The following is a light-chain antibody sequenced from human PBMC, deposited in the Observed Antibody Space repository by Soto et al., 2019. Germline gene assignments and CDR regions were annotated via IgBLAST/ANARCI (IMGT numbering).Light chain of an antibody. CDR1: QNIYNS. Sequence: DIQMTQSPSSLSASVGDRVTITCRASQNIYNSLNWYQYKAGKAPKLLIYAASSLQSGVPSRFGGSGSGTDFTLTISSLQPENFATYYCQQSYSTQTFGQGTKVEVK. CDR3: QQSYSTQT. V-gene: IGKV1-39*01. CDR2: AAS. J-gene: IGKJ1*01.